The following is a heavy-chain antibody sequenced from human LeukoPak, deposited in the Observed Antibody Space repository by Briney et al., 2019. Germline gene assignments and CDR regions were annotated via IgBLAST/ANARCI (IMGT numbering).Heavy chain of an antibody. CDR1: GFTFSSSA. J-gene: IGHJ4*02. V-gene: IGHV3-23*01. CDR2: ISASGGP. D-gene: IGHD5-24*01. CDR3: AKQMTGGRKFEY. Sequence: GGSLRLSCAASGFTFSSSAMSWVRQAPGKGLEWVSEISASGGPHYPDSVKGRLTISRDNSKNMLNLQMDSLRADDTAVYYCAKQMTGGRKFEYWGQGNLVTVSS.